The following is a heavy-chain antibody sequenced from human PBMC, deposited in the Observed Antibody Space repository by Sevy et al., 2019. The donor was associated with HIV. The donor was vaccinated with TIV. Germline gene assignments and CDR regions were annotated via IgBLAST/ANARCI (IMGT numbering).Heavy chain of an antibody. Sequence: ASVKVSCKASGGTFSTYGISWVRQAPGQGPEWMGGIIPILGTVNYAQMFQGRVTITADESTKTAYMELSSLRSEDTAVYYCARGGGNGWYYFDYWGQETLVTVSS. J-gene: IGHJ4*02. V-gene: IGHV1-69*13. D-gene: IGHD6-19*01. CDR3: ARGGGNGWYYFDY. CDR1: GGTFSTYG. CDR2: IIPILGTV.